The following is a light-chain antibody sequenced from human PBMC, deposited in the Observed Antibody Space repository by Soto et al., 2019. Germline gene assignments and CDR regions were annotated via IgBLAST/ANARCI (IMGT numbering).Light chain of an antibody. CDR3: LQHYSYPWT. CDR2: KAS. CDR1: QSIIRW. J-gene: IGKJ1*01. V-gene: IGKV1-5*03. Sequence: DVQMTQSPSTLSSSVGDRFTITCRASQSIIRWLAWFRQKPGKAPKLLIYKASNLEDGVPTRFSGSGSGTEFTLTISSLQPEDFATYSCLQHYSYPWTFGQGGNVDIK.